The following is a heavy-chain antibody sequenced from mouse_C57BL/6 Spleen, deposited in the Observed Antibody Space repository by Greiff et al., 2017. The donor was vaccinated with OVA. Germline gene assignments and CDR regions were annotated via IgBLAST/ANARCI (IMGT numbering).Heavy chain of an antibody. J-gene: IGHJ2*01. CDR1: GFTFSDYG. Sequence: DVKLVESGGGLVKPGGSLKLSCAASGFTFSDYGMHWVRQAPEKGLEWVAYISSGSSTIYYADTVKGRFTISRDNAKNTLFLQMTSLRSEDTAMYYCARRDYYGSSLDYWGQGTTLTVSS. D-gene: IGHD1-1*01. V-gene: IGHV5-17*01. CDR3: ARRDYYGSSLDY. CDR2: ISSGSSTI.